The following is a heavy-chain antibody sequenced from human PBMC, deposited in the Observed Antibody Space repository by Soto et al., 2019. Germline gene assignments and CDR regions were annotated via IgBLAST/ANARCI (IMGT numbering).Heavy chain of an antibody. CDR2: INHSGST. D-gene: IGHD6-19*01. V-gene: IGHV4-34*01. CDR3: ARGVGSGLYLGDY. J-gene: IGHJ4*02. Sequence: QVQLQQWGAGLLKPSETLSLTCAVYGGSFSGYYWSWIRQPPGKGLEWLGEINHSGSTNYNPSLKSRVTISVDTSKNQFSLKLSSVTAADTAVYYCARGVGSGLYLGDYWGQGTLVTVSS. CDR1: GGSFSGYY.